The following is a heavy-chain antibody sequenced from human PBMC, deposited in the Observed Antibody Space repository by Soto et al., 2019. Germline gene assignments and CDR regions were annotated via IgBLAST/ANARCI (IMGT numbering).Heavy chain of an antibody. CDR1: GYSFTSYW. V-gene: IGHV5-51*01. J-gene: IGHJ5*02. D-gene: IGHD5-12*01. CDR3: AVRARWLQTGFDP. CDR2: IYPGDSDT. Sequence: PGESLKISCKGSGYSFTSYWIGWVRQMPGKGLEWMGIIYPGDSDTRYSPSFQGQVTISADKSISTAYLQWSSLKASDTAIYYCAVRARWLQTGFDPWGQGTLVTVSS.